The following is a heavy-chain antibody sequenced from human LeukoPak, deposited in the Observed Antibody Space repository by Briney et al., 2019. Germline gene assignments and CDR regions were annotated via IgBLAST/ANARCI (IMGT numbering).Heavy chain of an antibody. CDR3: ARERPGIAAAGKGYYYYYGMDV. V-gene: IGHV4-31*03. J-gene: IGHJ6*02. CDR1: GGSISSGGYY. Sequence: SQTLSLTCTVSGGSISSGGYYWSWIRQHPGKGLEWIGYIYYSGSTYYNPSLKSRVTISVDTSKNQFSLKLSSVTAADTAVYYCARERPGIAAAGKGYYYYYGMDVWGQGTTVTVSS. CDR2: IYYSGST. D-gene: IGHD6-13*01.